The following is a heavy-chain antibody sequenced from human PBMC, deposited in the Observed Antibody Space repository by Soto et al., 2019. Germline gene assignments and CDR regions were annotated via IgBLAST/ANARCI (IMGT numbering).Heavy chain of an antibody. D-gene: IGHD5-18*01. CDR1: GGSISIGGYF. V-gene: IGHV4-31*03. CDR2: IYYSGST. CDR3: ARARGYGAFDY. J-gene: IGHJ4*02. Sequence: QVQLQESGPGLVKPSQTLSLTCTVSGGSISIGGYFWSWIRQHPGKGLEWIGYIYYSGSTYYNPSLKSRVTISLDTSKNQFSLRLSSVTAADTAVYYCARARGYGAFDYWGQGTLVTVSS.